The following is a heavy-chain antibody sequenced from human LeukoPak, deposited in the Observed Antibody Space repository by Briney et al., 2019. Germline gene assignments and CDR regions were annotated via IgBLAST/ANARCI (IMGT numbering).Heavy chain of an antibody. CDR3: AKDEEGSDAFDI. CDR2: ISGSGGST. CDR1: GFTFSSYA. J-gene: IGHJ3*02. Sequence: GGSLRLSCAASGFTFSSYAMSWVRQAPGKGLEWVSAISGSGGSTYYADSVKGRFTISRGNSKNTLYLQMNSLRAEDTAVYYCAKDEEGSDAFDIWGQGTMVTVSS. V-gene: IGHV3-23*01.